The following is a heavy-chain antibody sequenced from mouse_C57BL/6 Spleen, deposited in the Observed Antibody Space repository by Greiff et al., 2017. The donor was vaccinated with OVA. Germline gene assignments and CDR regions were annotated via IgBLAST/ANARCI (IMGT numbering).Heavy chain of an antibody. Sequence: VQLQQSGAELVKPGASVKLSCTASGFNIKDYYMHWVKQRTEQGLEWIGRIDPEDGETKYAPNFQGKATITADTSSNTAYLQLSSLTSEDTAVYYCARGGYYFDYWGQGTTLTVSS. CDR1: GFNIKDYY. J-gene: IGHJ2*01. V-gene: IGHV14-2*01. CDR2: IDPEDGET. CDR3: ARGGYYFDY.